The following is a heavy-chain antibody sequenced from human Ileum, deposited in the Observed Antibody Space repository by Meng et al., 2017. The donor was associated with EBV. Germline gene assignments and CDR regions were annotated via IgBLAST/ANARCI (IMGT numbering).Heavy chain of an antibody. Sequence: PQHAWRAGLLTPSDTLSPTCAVYGGSFSGYYWSWIRQPPGKGLEWIGEINHSGSTNYNPSLKSRVTISVDTSKNQFSLKLSSVTAADTAVYYCARGNKVSDRGFDYWGQGTLVTVSS. CDR2: INHSGST. J-gene: IGHJ4*02. CDR3: ARGNKVSDRGFDY. D-gene: IGHD3-10*01. CDR1: GGSFSGYY. V-gene: IGHV4-34*01.